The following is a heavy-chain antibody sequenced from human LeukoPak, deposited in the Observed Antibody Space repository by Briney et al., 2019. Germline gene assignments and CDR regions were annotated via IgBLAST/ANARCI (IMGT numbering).Heavy chain of an antibody. J-gene: IGHJ4*02. CDR3: TSPEGY. V-gene: IGHV3-73*01. CDR2: IRSKANSYAT. Sequence: QAGGSQRLSCAVSGFTFSVSAMHWVRQASGKGLEWVGRIRSKANSYATAYAASVKGRFTISRDDSKSTAYLQMNSLKTEDTAVYYCTSPEGYWGQGTLVTVSS. CDR1: GFTFSVSA.